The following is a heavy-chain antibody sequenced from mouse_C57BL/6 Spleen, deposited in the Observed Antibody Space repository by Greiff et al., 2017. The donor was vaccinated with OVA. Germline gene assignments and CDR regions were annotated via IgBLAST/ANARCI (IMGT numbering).Heavy chain of an antibody. Sequence: EVQLQESGPGMVKPSQSLSLTCTVTGYSITSGYDWHWIRHFPGNKLEWMGYISYSGSTNYNPSLKSRISITHDTSKNHFFLKLNSGTTEDTAAYDGAITTDPDGYFDYWGQGTTLTVSS. CDR1: GYSITSGYD. CDR2: ISYSGST. CDR3: AITTDPDGYFDY. J-gene: IGHJ2*01. V-gene: IGHV3-1*01. D-gene: IGHD1-1*01.